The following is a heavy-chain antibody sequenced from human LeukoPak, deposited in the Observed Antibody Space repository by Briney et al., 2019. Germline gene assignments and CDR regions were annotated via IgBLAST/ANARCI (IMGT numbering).Heavy chain of an antibody. CDR1: GGTFSSYA. CDR3: ARDYSSGWGDY. Sequence: SVKVSCKASGGTFSSYAISWVRQAPGQGLEWMGRIIPILGIANYAQKFQGRVTITADKSTSTAYMELSSLRSEDTAVYYCARDYSSGWGDYWGQGTPVTVSS. J-gene: IGHJ4*02. CDR2: IIPILGIA. V-gene: IGHV1-69*04. D-gene: IGHD6-19*01.